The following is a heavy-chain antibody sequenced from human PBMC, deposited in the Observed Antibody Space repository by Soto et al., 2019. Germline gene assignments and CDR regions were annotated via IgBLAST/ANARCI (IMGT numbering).Heavy chain of an antibody. J-gene: IGHJ4*02. CDR2: VSPNNGNA. CDR3: ARAPPSTSSACFSVY. CDR1: GYTFSSYG. D-gene: IGHD6-6*01. V-gene: IGHV1-18*04. Sequence: QVQLVQSGAEVKKPGASVKVSCKASGYTFSSYGINWVRQAPGQGPEWMGWVSPNNGNANYAQTLQGRVTMTADTSPSTAYKELKSLKSDDTALYFGARAPPSTSSACFSVYCGEGTLVTV.